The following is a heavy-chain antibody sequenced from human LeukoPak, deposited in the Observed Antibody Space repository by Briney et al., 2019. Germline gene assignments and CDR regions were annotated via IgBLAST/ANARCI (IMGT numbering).Heavy chain of an antibody. J-gene: IGHJ4*02. CDR3: ARTITIFGALGYFDF. CDR2: IYYSGNT. Sequence: SETLSLTCTLSGGSISNYYWSWIRQPPGRGLEWIAYIYYSGNTYYNPSLNRRVTISVDTSKNQFSLKLSSVTAADTAVYYCARTITIFGALGYFDFWGQGTLVTVSS. CDR1: GGSISNYY. V-gene: IGHV4-59*06. D-gene: IGHD3-3*01.